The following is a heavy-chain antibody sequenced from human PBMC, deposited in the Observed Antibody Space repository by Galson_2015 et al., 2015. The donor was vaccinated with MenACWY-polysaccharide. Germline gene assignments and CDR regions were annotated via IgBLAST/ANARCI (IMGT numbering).Heavy chain of an antibody. Sequence: SLRLSCAASAFTVSSNHMSWVRQAPGKGLEWVSVIYSGGSTYYADSVKGRFTISRDNSKNKLYLQKNSLRAEDTALYYCARLAVYNYFDYWGQGTLVAVSS. J-gene: IGHJ4*02. CDR1: AFTVSSNH. CDR3: ARLAVYNYFDY. V-gene: IGHV3-66*01. CDR2: IYSGGST. D-gene: IGHD6-19*01.